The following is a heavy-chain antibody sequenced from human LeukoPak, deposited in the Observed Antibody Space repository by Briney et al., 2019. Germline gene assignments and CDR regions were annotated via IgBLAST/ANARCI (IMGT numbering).Heavy chain of an antibody. J-gene: IGHJ4*02. CDR3: ARGIQLWLRLRRNNYFDY. D-gene: IGHD5-18*01. CDR2: INHSGST. CDR1: GGSFSGYY. V-gene: IGHV4-34*01. Sequence: NPSDTLSLTCAVYGGSFSGYYWSWIRQPPGKGLEWIGEINHSGSTNYNPSLKSRVTISVDTSKNQFSLKLSSVTAADTAVYYCARGIQLWLRLRRNNYFDYWGQGTLVTVSS.